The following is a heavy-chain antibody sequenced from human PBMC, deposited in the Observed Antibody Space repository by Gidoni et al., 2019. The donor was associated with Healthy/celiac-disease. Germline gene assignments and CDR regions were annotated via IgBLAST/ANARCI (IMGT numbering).Heavy chain of an antibody. CDR2: IKRKTDGGTT. Sequence: SWVRQAPGKGLEWVGRIKRKTDGGTTDYATPVKGRFTITRDDSKNTLYLQMNSLKTEDIAVYYCTTAWSGDGSGYIPENYFDYWGQGTLVTVSS. CDR3: TTAWSGDGSGYIPENYFDY. V-gene: IGHV3-15*01. J-gene: IGHJ4*02. D-gene: IGHD3-22*01.